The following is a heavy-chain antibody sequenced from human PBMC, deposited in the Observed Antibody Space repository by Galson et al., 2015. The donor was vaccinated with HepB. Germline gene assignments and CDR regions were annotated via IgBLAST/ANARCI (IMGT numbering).Heavy chain of an antibody. J-gene: IGHJ6*02. CDR1: GFTFSSYS. Sequence: SLRLSCAASGFTFSSYSMNWVRQAPGKGLEWVSYISSSSSTIYYADSVKGRFTISRDNAKNSLYLQMNSLRDEDTAVYYCARVRLGGLVGATNYYYYYGMDVWGQGTTVTVSS. D-gene: IGHD1-26*01. CDR2: ISSSSSTI. V-gene: IGHV3-48*02. CDR3: ARVRLGGLVGATNYYYYYGMDV.